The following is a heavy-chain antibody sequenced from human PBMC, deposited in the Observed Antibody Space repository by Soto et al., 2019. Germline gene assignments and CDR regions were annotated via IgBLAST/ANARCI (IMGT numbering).Heavy chain of an antibody. V-gene: IGHV3-23*01. CDR3: AMAQMTAQYYFDY. CDR2: ISGSGGST. CDR1: GFTFSSYA. D-gene: IGHD5-18*01. Sequence: WGSLRLSCAASGFTFSSYAMSWVRQAPGKGLEWVSDISGSGGSTDYADSVKGRFTISRDNAKNSLYLQIYSLRAEDTAVYYCAMAQMTAQYYFDYWGQGALVTVSS. J-gene: IGHJ4*02.